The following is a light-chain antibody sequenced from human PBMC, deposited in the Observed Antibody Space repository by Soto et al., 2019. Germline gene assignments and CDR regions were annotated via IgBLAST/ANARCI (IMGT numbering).Light chain of an antibody. CDR3: QQRSNWPPTIT. CDR1: QSVSSY. V-gene: IGKV3-11*01. Sequence: EIVLTQSPATLSLSPGERATLSCRASQSVSSYLAWYQQKPGQAPRLLIYDASNRATGIPARFSGSGSGTDFTPTISSLEPEDFAVYYCQQRSNWPPTITLGQGTRLEIK. CDR2: DAS. J-gene: IGKJ5*01.